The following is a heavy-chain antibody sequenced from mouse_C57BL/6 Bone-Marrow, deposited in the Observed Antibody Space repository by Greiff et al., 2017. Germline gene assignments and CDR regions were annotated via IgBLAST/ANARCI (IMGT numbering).Heavy chain of an antibody. CDR1: GFNIKDDY. J-gene: IGHJ1*03. CDR2: IDPENGDT. CDR3: TTYYSNYWYFDV. V-gene: IGHV14-4*01. D-gene: IGHD2-5*01. Sequence: VQLQQSGAELVRPGASVKLSCTASGFNIKDDYMHWVKQRPEQGLEWIGWIDPENGDTESASKFQGKATITADTSSNTAYLQLSSLTSEDTAVYYGTTYYSNYWYFDVWGTGTTVTVSS.